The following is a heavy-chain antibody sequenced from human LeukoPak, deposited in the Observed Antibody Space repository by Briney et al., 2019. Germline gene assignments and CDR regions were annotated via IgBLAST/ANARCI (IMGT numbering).Heavy chain of an antibody. CDR1: GYTFTSYG. J-gene: IGHJ4*02. D-gene: IGHD1-1*01. CDR3: ARDSRSTAPCDY. V-gene: IGHV1-18*01. CDR2: ISAYNGNT. Sequence: ASVKVSCKASGYTFTSYGISWVRQAPGQGLEWMGWISAYNGNTNYAQKLQGRVTMTTDTSTSTAYKELRSLRSDDTAVYYCARDSRSTAPCDYWGQGTLVTVSS.